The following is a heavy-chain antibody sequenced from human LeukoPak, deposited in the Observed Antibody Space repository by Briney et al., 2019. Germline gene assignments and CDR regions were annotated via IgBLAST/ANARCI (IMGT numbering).Heavy chain of an antibody. V-gene: IGHV1-8*01. Sequence: ASVKVPCKASGYTFTSYDINWVRQATGQGLEWMGWMNPNSGNTGYAQKFQGRVTMTRNTSISTAYMELSSLRSEDTAVYYCARVRLRLEGYYFDYWGQGTLLTVSS. CDR3: ARVRLRLEGYYFDY. CDR1: GYTFTSYD. J-gene: IGHJ4*02. D-gene: IGHD6-6*01. CDR2: MNPNSGNT.